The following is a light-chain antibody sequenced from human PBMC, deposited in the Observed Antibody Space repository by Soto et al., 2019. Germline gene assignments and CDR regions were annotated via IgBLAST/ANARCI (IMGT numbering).Light chain of an antibody. CDR1: QSVLYSSNNKHD. J-gene: IGKJ2*01. CDR2: WAS. V-gene: IGKV4-1*01. CDR3: QQYYSTPYT. Sequence: DIVMTQSPDSLAVSMGERATINCNSSQSVLYSSNNKHDLGWYQQKPGQPPKLLIHWASTRESGVPDRFSGSGSGTDFTLTISSLQAEDVAVYYCQQYYSTPYTFGQGTKLEIK.